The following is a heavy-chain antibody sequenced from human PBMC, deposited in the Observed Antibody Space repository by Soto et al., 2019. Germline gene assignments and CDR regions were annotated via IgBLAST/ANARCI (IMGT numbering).Heavy chain of an antibody. CDR2: IYYSGST. V-gene: IGHV4-39*01. D-gene: IGHD2-15*01. CDR1: GGSISSSSYY. CDR3: TSVCSGGSCYYYGMDV. J-gene: IGHJ6*02. Sequence: SETLSLTCSVSGGSISSSSYYWGWIRQPPGKGLEWIGSIYYSGSTYYNPSLKSRVTISVDTSKNQFSLKLSSVTAADTAVYYCTSVCSGGSCYYYGMDVWGQGTTVTVSS.